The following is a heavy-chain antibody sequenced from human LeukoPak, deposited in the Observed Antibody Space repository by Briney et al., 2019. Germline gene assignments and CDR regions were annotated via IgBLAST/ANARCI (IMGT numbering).Heavy chain of an antibody. D-gene: IGHD5-12*01. J-gene: IGHJ5*02. Sequence: GGSLRLSCAASGFTFSSYGMHWVRQAPGKGLEWVAVISYDGSNKYYADSVKGRFTISRDNSKNTLYLQMNSLRAEDTAVYYCAKDLSGYDEVYWFDPWGQGTLVTVSS. CDR2: ISYDGSNK. CDR3: AKDLSGYDEVYWFDP. CDR1: GFTFSSYG. V-gene: IGHV3-30*18.